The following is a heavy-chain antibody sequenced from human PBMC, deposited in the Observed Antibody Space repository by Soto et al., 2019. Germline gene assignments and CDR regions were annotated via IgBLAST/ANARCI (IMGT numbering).Heavy chain of an antibody. Sequence: LRLSFAAFGFTFSSYAMSWVRQAPGKGLEWVSAISGSGGSTYYADSVKGRFTISRDNSKNTLYLQMNSLRAEDTAVYYCAKDYGVDDYGDYVGYYYYYGMDVWGQGTTVTVSS. V-gene: IGHV3-23*01. CDR2: ISGSGGST. CDR3: AKDYGVDDYGDYVGYYYYYGMDV. CDR1: GFTFSSYA. D-gene: IGHD4-17*01. J-gene: IGHJ6*02.